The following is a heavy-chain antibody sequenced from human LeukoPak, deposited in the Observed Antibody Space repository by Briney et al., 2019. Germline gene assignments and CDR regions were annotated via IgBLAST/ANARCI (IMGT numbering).Heavy chain of an antibody. CDR1: GGSISSYY. V-gene: IGHV4-59*01. CDR3: ARGYSSGWNDY. J-gene: IGHJ4*02. Sequence: SETLSLTCTVSGGSISSYYWSWIRQPPGKGLEWIGYIYYSGSTNYNPSLKSRVTISVDTSKNQFSLKLSSVTAADTAVYYCARGYSSGWNDYWGQGTLVIVSS. CDR2: IYYSGST. D-gene: IGHD6-19*01.